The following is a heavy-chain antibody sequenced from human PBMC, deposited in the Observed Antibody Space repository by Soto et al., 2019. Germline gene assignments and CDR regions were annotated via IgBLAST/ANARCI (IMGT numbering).Heavy chain of an antibody. CDR3: AKDRCSSTSCYRYYFDY. CDR1: GFTFSSYG. V-gene: IGHV3-30*18. J-gene: IGHJ4*02. Sequence: PGGSLRLSCAASGFTFSSYGMHWVRQAPGKGLEWVAVISYDGSNKYYADSVKGRFTISRDNSKNTLYLQMNSLRAEDTAVYYCAKDRCSSTSCYRYYFDYWGQGPRSPSPQ. D-gene: IGHD2-2*02. CDR2: ISYDGSNK.